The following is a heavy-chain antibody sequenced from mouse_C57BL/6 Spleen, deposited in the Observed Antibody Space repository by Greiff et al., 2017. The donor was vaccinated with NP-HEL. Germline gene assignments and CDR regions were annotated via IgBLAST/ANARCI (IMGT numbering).Heavy chain of an antibody. D-gene: IGHD2-4*01. Sequence: VQLQQSGAELVRPGASVKLSCKASGYTFTDYYINWVKQRPGQGLEWIARIYPGSGNTYYNEKFKGKATLTAEKSSSTAYMQLSSLTSEDSAVYFCARDDYDGGAMDYWGQGTSVTVSS. CDR3: ARDDYDGGAMDY. V-gene: IGHV1-76*01. CDR1: GYTFTDYY. CDR2: IYPGSGNT. J-gene: IGHJ4*01.